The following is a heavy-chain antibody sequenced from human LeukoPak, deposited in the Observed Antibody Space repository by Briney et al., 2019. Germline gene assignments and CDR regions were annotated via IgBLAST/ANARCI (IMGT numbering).Heavy chain of an antibody. CDR2: IIPFFATT. V-gene: IGHV1-69*01. Sequence: SVKVSCKASGGNLSSYAMTWERQAPGQGLEWMGGIIPFFATTNYAQKFQGRVTVTADESTSTSYMELTSLRSDDTAVYYCVRGLGYCSAGNCYLFGMDVWGQGTTVTVSS. D-gene: IGHD2-15*01. CDR3: VRGLGYCSAGNCYLFGMDV. CDR1: GGNLSSYA. J-gene: IGHJ6*02.